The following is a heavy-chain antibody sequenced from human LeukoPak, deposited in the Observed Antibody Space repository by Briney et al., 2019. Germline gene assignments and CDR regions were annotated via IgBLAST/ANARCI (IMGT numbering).Heavy chain of an antibody. CDR3: ARGYRGSYLVDY. CDR2: INNDGSST. CDR1: GFTFSSYW. V-gene: IGHV3-74*01. Sequence: GGSLRLSCAASGFTFSSYWMHWVRQAPGKGLVWVSRINNDGSSTSYADSVKGRFTISRDNAKNTLYLQMNSLRAEDTAVYYCARGYRGSYLVDYWGQGTLVTVSS. J-gene: IGHJ4*02. D-gene: IGHD1-26*01.